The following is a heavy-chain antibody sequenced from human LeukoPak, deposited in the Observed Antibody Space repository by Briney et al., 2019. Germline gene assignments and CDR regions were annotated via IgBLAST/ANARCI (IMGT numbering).Heavy chain of an antibody. J-gene: IGHJ4*02. V-gene: IGHV3-7*03. Sequence: GGSLRLSCAASGFTVSSKYMSWVRQAPGKGLEWVANIKQDGSEMYYVDSVKGRFTISRDNAKNSLYLQMNSLRAEDTAVYYCVRSPFSNGYWGQGTLVTVSS. D-gene: IGHD4-11*01. CDR1: GFTVSSKY. CDR2: IKQDGSEM. CDR3: VRSPFSNGY.